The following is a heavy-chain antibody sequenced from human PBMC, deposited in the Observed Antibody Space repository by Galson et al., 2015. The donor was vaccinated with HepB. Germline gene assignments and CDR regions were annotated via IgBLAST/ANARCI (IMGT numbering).Heavy chain of an antibody. CDR3: TRPAFSGSYDDY. D-gene: IGHD1-26*01. V-gene: IGHV3-73*01. J-gene: IGHJ4*02. Sequence: SLRLSCAASGFTFSGSAMHWVRQASGKGLEWVGRIRNKADSYATAYAASVKGRFTISRDDSKNTAYLQMNSLKTEDTAVYYCTRPAFSGSYDDYWGQGTLVTVSS. CDR2: IRNKADSYAT. CDR1: GFTFSGSA.